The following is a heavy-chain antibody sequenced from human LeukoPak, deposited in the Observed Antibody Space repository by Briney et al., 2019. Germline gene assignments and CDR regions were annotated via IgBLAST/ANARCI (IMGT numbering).Heavy chain of an antibody. Sequence: GESQKISCRGSGYSFTSYWIGWVRQMPGKGLEWMGAILPGDSDSRYSPSFQGQVTISADKSISTAYLQWISLKASDTAMYYCARWDMVRGVMLALGYWGQGTRVTLFS. CDR2: ILPGDSDS. J-gene: IGHJ4*02. D-gene: IGHD3-10*01. V-gene: IGHV5-51*01. CDR3: ARWDMVRGVMLALGY. CDR1: GYSFTSYW.